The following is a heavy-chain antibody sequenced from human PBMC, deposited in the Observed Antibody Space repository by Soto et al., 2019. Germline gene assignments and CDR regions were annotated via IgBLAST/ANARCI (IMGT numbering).Heavy chain of an antibody. J-gene: IGHJ6*02. CDR2: FYCSGST. CDR3: ARGHPKGYYGSGSYYEFQYYYYGMDV. D-gene: IGHD3-10*01. CDR1: GGSISSYY. Sequence: SETLSLTCTVSGGSISSYYWSLIRQPPGKGLEWIGYFYCSGSTNYNPSLKSRVTISVDTSKNQFSLKLSSVTAADTAVYYCARGHPKGYYGSGSYYEFQYYYYGMDVWGQGTTVTVS. V-gene: IGHV4-59*01.